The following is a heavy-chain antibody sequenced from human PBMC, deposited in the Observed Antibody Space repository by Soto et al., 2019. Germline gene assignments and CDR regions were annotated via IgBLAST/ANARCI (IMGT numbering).Heavy chain of an antibody. D-gene: IGHD4-17*01. V-gene: IGHV3-20*04. J-gene: IGHJ4*02. CDR2: INRHGGSR. CDR3: ARTPGYYGDFFDY. Sequence: EVQLVESGGGAVRPGGSLRLSCAASGFPFDDYGMSWVRQAPGKGLEWVSGINRHGGSRGYADSVKGRFTISRDNAKNSLHLHMNSLRAEDTAFYYCARTPGYYGDFFDYWGQGTLVTVSA. CDR1: GFPFDDYG.